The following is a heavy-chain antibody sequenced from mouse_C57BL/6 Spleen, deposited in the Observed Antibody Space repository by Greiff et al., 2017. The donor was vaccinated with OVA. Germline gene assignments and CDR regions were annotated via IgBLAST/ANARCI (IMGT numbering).Heavy chain of an antibody. V-gene: IGHV1-81*01. CDR1: GYTFTSYG. CDR3: ARSPLRDYAMDY. Sequence: VQLQQSGAELARPGASVKLSCKASGYTFTSYGISWVKQRTGQGLEWIGEIYPRSGNNYYNEKFKGKATLTADKSSSTAYMELRRLTSEDSAVYFCARSPLRDYAMDYWGQGTSVTVSS. J-gene: IGHJ4*01. CDR2: IYPRSGNN. D-gene: IGHD2-12*01.